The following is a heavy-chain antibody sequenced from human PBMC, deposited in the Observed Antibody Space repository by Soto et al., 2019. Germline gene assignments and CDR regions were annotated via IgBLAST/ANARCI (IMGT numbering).Heavy chain of an antibody. J-gene: IGHJ4*02. CDR2: IRSKAYGGTT. CDR3: TTIYYDSSGLRFDY. CDR1: GFTFGDYA. V-gene: IGHV3-49*03. D-gene: IGHD3-22*01. Sequence: GSLRLSCTASGFTFGDYAMSWFRQAPGKGLEWVGFIRSKAYGGTTEYAASVKGRFTISRDDSKSIAYLQMNSLKTEDTAVYYCTTIYYDSSGLRFDYWGQGTLVTVSS.